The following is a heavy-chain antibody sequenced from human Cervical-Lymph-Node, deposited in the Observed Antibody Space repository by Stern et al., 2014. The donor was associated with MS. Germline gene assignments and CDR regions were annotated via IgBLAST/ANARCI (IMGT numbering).Heavy chain of an antibody. CDR2: ISSSGNTI. V-gene: IGHV3-11*01. CDR3: ARVGYTGYLVDY. Sequence: VQLVESGGDLVKPGGSLRLSCAASGFTFSDYYMSWIRQAPGKGLEWVSYISSSGNTIYYADSVKGRFPISRDNAKNSLYLQMNSLRAEDTAVFYCARVGYTGYLVDYWGQGTLVTVSS. CDR1: GFTFSDYY. J-gene: IGHJ4*02. D-gene: IGHD5-12*01.